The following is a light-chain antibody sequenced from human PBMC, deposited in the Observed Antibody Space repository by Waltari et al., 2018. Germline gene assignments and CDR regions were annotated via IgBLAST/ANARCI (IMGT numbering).Light chain of an antibody. V-gene: IGKV3-11*01. CDR3: QQRSNWPPGGT. Sequence: EIVLTQSPATLSLSPGERATLPCRASQSVSSYLAWYQQKPGQAPRLLIDDASKRATGMPARFSGIGSGTDLTLAISSLEPEGFAVYYCQQRSNWPPGGTFGQGTKVEIK. CDR2: DAS. J-gene: IGKJ1*01. CDR1: QSVSSY.